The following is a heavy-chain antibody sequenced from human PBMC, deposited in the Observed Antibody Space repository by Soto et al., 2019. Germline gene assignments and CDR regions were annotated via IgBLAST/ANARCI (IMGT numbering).Heavy chain of an antibody. Sequence: SVKVSCKASGCTFSSYGVCWVRQAPGQGLEWVGGIIPIFGTVNYAQKFQGRVTITADGSTSTAYLELSSLRSEDTAIYFCARYCGGGSCSHYYYAMDVWGRGTTVSVSS. V-gene: IGHV1-69*13. D-gene: IGHD2-15*01. CDR3: ARYCGGGSCSHYYYAMDV. CDR2: IIPIFGTV. CDR1: GCTFSSYG. J-gene: IGHJ6*01.